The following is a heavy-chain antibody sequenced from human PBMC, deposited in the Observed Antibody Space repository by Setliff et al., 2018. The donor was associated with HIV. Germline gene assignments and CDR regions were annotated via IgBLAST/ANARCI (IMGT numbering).Heavy chain of an antibody. CDR2: ISGSSSYI. CDR3: ATRPPTDY. V-gene: IGHV3-21*01. CDR1: GFTFDDYA. J-gene: IGHJ4*02. Sequence: GGSLRLSCAASGFTFDDYAMHWVRQAPGKGLEWVSGISGSSSYIYYPDSVKGRFTISRDNAKNSLYLQMSSLRAEDTAVYYCATRPPTDYWGQGTLVTVSS.